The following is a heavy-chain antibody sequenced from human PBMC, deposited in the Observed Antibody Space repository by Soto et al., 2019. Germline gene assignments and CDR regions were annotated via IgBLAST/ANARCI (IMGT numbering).Heavy chain of an antibody. Sequence: GGSLRLSCEASGFTFSTYGMHWVRQAPGKGLEWVAVISYDGRNENYVDSVKGRFTISRDNSKNTLYLQINSLRIDDTAVFYCARGNDYGSATFAYWGQGAKATV. J-gene: IGHJ4*02. CDR1: GFTFSTYG. V-gene: IGHV3-30*03. CDR3: ARGNDYGSATFAY. CDR2: ISYDGRNE. D-gene: IGHD6-19*01.